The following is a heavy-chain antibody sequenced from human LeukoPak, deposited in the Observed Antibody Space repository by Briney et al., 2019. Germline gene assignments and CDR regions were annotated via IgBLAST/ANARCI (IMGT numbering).Heavy chain of an antibody. CDR2: INHSGST. J-gene: IGHJ3*02. D-gene: IGHD1-26*01. CDR1: GFTFSSYA. Sequence: GSLRLSCAASGFTFSSYAMHWVRQAPGKGLEWIGEINHSGSTNYNPSLKSRVTISVDTSKNQFSLKLSSVTAADTAVYYCARDPWRELQHDAFDIWGQGTMVTVSS. V-gene: IGHV4-34*01. CDR3: ARDPWRELQHDAFDI.